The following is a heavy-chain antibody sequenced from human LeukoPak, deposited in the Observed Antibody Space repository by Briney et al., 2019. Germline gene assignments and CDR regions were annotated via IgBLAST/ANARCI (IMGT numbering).Heavy chain of an antibody. CDR2: FDNEDGET. D-gene: IGHD3-22*01. V-gene: IGHV1-24*01. Sequence: ASVKVSCKVSGYTLTELSMHWVRQAPGKGLEWMGGFDNEDGETIYAQKFQGRVTMTEDTSTDTAYMELRSLRSEDTAVYYRATGNYYDTSRYYQVYFDYWGQGTLVTVSS. CDR3: ATGNYYDTSRYYQVYFDY. CDR1: GYTLTELS. J-gene: IGHJ4*02.